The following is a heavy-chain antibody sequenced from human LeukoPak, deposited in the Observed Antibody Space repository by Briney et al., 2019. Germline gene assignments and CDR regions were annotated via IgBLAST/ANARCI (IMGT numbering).Heavy chain of an antibody. V-gene: IGHV3-33*01. J-gene: IGHJ3*02. CDR3: AREIGSSGWYGDAFDI. D-gene: IGHD6-19*01. CDR2: IWYDGSNK. Sequence: PGRSLRLSCAASGFTFSSYGMHLVRQAPGKGLEWVAVIWYDGSNKYYADSVKGRFTISRDNSKNTLYLQMNSLRAEDTAVYYCAREIGSSGWYGDAFDIWGQGTMVTVSS. CDR1: GFTFSSYG.